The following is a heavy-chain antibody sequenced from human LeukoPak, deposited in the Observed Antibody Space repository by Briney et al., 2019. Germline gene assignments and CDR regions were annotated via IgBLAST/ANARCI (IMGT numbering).Heavy chain of an antibody. CDR3: ARDMVPGAAEEYFQH. D-gene: IGHD3-10*01. Sequence: GGSLRLSCAASGFTFSDYYMSWIRQAPGKGLEWVSYISSSGGTIYYADSVKGRFTISRDNAKNSLYLQMNSLRAEDTAVYYCARDMVPGAAEEYFQHWSQGTLVTVSS. V-gene: IGHV3-11*01. CDR1: GFTFSDYY. CDR2: ISSSGGTI. J-gene: IGHJ1*01.